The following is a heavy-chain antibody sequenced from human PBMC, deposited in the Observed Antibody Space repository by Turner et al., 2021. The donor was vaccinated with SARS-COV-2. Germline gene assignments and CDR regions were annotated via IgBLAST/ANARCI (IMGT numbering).Heavy chain of an antibody. CDR1: GFTFSSYS. Sequence: EVQLVESGGGLVKTGGSLRLSCAASGFTFSSYSMNWVRQAPGKGLEWVSSITSSDTYYADSVKCRFTISRDNAKNSLYLQMNSLRAEDTAVYYCVRDKDSSDYYYWGQGTLVTVSS. J-gene: IGHJ4*02. D-gene: IGHD3-22*01. CDR3: VRDKDSSDYYY. CDR2: ITSSDT. V-gene: IGHV3-21*01.